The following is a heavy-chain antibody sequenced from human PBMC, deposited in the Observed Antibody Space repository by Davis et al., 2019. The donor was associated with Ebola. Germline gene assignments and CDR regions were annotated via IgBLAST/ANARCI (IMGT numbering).Heavy chain of an antibody. V-gene: IGHV1-18*01. CDR3: ARGYDFWSGYSVYFDY. CDR1: GYSFTDDG. D-gene: IGHD3-3*01. J-gene: IGHJ4*02. Sequence: ASVKVSCKASGYSFTDDGISWVRQAPGQGLEWMGWISTYNGNTNYAQKFQGRVTMTRDTSTSTVYMELSSLRSEDTAVYYCARGYDFWSGYSVYFDYWGQGTLVTVSS. CDR2: ISTYNGNT.